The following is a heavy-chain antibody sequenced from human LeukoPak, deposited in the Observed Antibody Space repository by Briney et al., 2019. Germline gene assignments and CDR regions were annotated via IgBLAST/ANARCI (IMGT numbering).Heavy chain of an antibody. CDR2: ISGSGGST. V-gene: IGHV3-23*01. D-gene: IGHD3-22*01. CDR1: GFTFSSYA. J-gene: IGHJ4*02. Sequence: GGSLRLSCAASGFTFSSYAMSWVRQAPGKGLEWVSAISGSGGSTYYADSVKGRFTISRDNSKNTLYLQMNSLRAEDTAVYYCARRRPGYYYDSSGSSAPDFDYWGQGTLVTFSS. CDR3: ARRRPGYYYDSSGSSAPDFDY.